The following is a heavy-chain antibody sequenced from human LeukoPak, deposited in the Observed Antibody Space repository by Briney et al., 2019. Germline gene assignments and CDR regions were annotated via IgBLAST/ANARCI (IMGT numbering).Heavy chain of an antibody. V-gene: IGHV4-39*01. J-gene: IGHJ4*02. CDR1: GGSISSSGYY. CDR2: IYYSGST. CDR3: ARLLLGGVDY. D-gene: IGHD2-15*01. Sequence: SETLSLTCTVSGGSISSSGYYWGWIRQPPGKGLEWIGSIYYSGSTYYNPSLKSRVTISVDTSKNQFSLKLSSVTAADTAVYYCARLLLGGVDYWGQGTLVTVSS.